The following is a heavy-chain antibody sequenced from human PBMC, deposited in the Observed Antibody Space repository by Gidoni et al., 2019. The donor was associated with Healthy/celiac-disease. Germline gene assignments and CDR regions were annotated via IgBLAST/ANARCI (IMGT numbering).Heavy chain of an antibody. CDR3: AKDTGGSAEESYFDY. Sequence: EVQLVESGGGLVQPGRSLRLSCAASGFTFDDYAMHWVRQAPGKGLEWVSGISWNSGSIGYADSVKGRFTISRDNAKNSLYLQMNSLRAEDTALYYCAKDTGGSAEESYFDYWGQGTLVTVSS. CDR2: ISWNSGSI. CDR1: GFTFDDYA. D-gene: IGHD1-26*01. J-gene: IGHJ4*02. V-gene: IGHV3-9*01.